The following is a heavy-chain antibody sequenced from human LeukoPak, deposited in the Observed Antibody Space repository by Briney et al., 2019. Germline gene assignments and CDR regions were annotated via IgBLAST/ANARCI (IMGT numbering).Heavy chain of an antibody. CDR3: AGVPDYRPRYNWFDP. Sequence: SVKVSCKASGGTFSSYAISWVRQAPGQGLEWMGGIIPIFGTANYAQKFQGRVTITADKSTSTAYMELSSLRSEDTAVYYCAGVPDYRPRYNWFDPWGQGTLVTVSS. J-gene: IGHJ5*02. D-gene: IGHD4-11*01. V-gene: IGHV1-69*06. CDR1: GGTFSSYA. CDR2: IIPIFGTA.